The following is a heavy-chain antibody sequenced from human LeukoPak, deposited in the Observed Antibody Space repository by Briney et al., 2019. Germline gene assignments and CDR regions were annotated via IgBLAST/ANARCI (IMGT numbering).Heavy chain of an antibody. D-gene: IGHD3-3*01. CDR3: ARAIWSGYYTEPSALNWFDP. V-gene: IGHV4-4*07. CDR1: GSSVSNHW. Sequence: SETLSLTCTVSGSSVSNHWWIWIRQPAGKGLERIGRISSRGYTNYNPSLKSRVAMSVDTSKNQFSLKLSSVTAADTAVYYCARAIWSGYYTEPSALNWFDPWGQGTLVTVSS. CDR2: ISSRGYT. J-gene: IGHJ5*02.